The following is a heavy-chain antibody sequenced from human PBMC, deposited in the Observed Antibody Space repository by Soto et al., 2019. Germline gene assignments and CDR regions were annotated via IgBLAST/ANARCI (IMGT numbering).Heavy chain of an antibody. V-gene: IGHV4-34*01. CDR2: VSHSGNT. Sequence: KASETLSLTCTVSGGSFTGHFWSWVRQPPGKGLGWIGEVSHSGNTKYYSSLRSRVTLSVDSSKNQISLALTSVTAADTAVYYYARAKFESTGCHQFDIWGQGTLVTVSS. J-gene: IGHJ4*02. CDR1: GGSFTGHF. D-gene: IGHD7-27*01. CDR3: ARAKFESTGCHQFDI.